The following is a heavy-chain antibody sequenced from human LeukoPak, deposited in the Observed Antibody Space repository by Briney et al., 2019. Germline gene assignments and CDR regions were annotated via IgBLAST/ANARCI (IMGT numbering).Heavy chain of an antibody. CDR1: GGSISSYY. CDR3: AVGVPAAILGY. CDR2: IYYSGST. D-gene: IGHD2-2*01. V-gene: IGHV4-59*01. J-gene: IGHJ4*02. Sequence: SETLSLTCTVSGGSISSYYWSSIRQPPGKGLEWIGYIYYSGSTNYNPSLKSRVTISVDTSKNQFSLKLSSVTAADTAVYYCAVGVPAAILGYWGQGTLVTVSS.